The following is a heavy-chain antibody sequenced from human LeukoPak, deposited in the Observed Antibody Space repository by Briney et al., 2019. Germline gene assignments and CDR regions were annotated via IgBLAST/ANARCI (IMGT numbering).Heavy chain of an antibody. V-gene: IGHV4-59*01. D-gene: IGHD5-18*01. J-gene: IGHJ4*02. CDR1: GGSISSYY. CDR3: ARDGGYSYGFDY. Sequence: SETLSLTCTVSGGSISSYYWSWIRQPPGKGLEWIGYIYYSGGTSYNPSLKSRVTISLDTSKNQFSLKLSSVTAADTAVYYCARDGGYSYGFDYWGQGTLVTVSS. CDR2: IYYSGGT.